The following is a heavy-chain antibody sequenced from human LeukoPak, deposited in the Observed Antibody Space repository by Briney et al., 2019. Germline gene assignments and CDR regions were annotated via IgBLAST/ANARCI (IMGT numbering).Heavy chain of an antibody. Sequence: SETLSLTCTVSGGSISTYHWSWIRQPPGKGLEWIGYIYYSGSTNYNPSLKSRVTISVDTSKNQFSLKMSSVTAADTAVYYCARPYTSGWHGVFHIWGQGTMVTVSS. CDR2: IYYSGST. V-gene: IGHV4-59*08. CDR1: GGSISTYH. CDR3: ARPYTSGWHGVFHI. J-gene: IGHJ3*02. D-gene: IGHD6-19*01.